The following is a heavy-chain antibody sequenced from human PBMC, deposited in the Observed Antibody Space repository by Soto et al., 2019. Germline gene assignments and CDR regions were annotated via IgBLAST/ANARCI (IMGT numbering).Heavy chain of an antibody. CDR3: VSQRTSVLTQAYFDY. CDR2: VYYRGRS. D-gene: IGHD2-8*01. CDR1: GGAVSNSNYY. Sequence: SETLSLTCTVSGGAVSNSNYYWGWIRQSPGKGLEWIGSVYYRGRSYSKSSVKSRVTISVDTSKNQFSLNLNSVTASDTAVYFCVSQRTSVLTQAYFDYWGPGALVTVSS. J-gene: IGHJ4*02. V-gene: IGHV4-39*01.